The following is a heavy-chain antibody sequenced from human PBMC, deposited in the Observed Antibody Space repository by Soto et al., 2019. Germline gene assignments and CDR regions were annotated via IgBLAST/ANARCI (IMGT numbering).Heavy chain of an antibody. D-gene: IGHD1-20*01. CDR2: INHSGST. CDR3: ARGSQVSSYDY. V-gene: IGHV4-34*01. Sequence: SETLSLTCAVYGGSFSGYYWSWIRQPPGKGLEWIGEINHSGSTNYNPSLKSRVTISVDTSKNQFSLKLSSVTAADTAVYYCARGSQVSSYDYWGQGTLVTVSS. J-gene: IGHJ4*02. CDR1: GGSFSGYY.